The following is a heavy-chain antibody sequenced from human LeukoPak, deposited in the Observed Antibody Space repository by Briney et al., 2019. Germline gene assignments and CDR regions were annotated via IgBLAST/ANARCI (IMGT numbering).Heavy chain of an antibody. Sequence: GGSLRLSCVASGFIFSSYSMGWVRQAPGKGLEWVSLIDSGGSTTYFADSVKGRFTMSRDNFKNTLYLRMYRLRAEDTAVYYCVKGSSTTTSHFDAWGQGTPVSVSS. CDR1: GFIFSSYS. D-gene: IGHD1-1*01. CDR3: VKGSSTTTSHFDA. V-gene: IGHV3-23*03. CDR2: IDSGGSTT. J-gene: IGHJ4*02.